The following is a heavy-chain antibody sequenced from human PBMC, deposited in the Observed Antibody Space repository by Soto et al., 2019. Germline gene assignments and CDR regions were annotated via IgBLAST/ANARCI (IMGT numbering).Heavy chain of an antibody. CDR2: IYWNDDK. J-gene: IGHJ4*02. V-gene: IGHV2-5*01. CDR1: GFSLSTSGVG. CDR3: AHRPSGWYLFDY. D-gene: IGHD6-19*01. Sequence: QITLKESGPTLVKPTQTLTLTCTFSGFSLSTSGVGVGWIRQPPGKALEWLALIYWNDDKRYSPSLKSRLTITKDTSKNQVVLTMTNMDPVDTATYYCAHRPSGWYLFDYWGQVTLVTVSS.